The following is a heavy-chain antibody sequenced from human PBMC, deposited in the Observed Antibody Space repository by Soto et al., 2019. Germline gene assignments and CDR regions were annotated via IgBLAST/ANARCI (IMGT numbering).Heavy chain of an antibody. CDR3: VRQGFRSGYAARADPYYMDV. J-gene: IGHJ6*03. CDR2: IYYSGST. CDR1: GGSISSSSYY. D-gene: IGHD3-22*01. V-gene: IGHV4-39*01. Sequence: QLQLQESGPGLVKPSETLSLTCTVSGGSISSSSYYWGWIRQPPGKGLEWIGSIYYSGSTYYNPSLKSRVTISVDTSKNQFSLKLSSVAAADTAVYYCVRQGFRSGYAARADPYYMDVWGKGTTVTVSS.